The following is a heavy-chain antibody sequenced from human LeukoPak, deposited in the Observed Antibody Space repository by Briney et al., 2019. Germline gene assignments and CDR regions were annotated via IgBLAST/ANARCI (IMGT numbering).Heavy chain of an antibody. D-gene: IGHD1-14*01. CDR2: ISGGGGST. V-gene: IGHV3-23*01. CDR1: GFTFSSYE. CDR3: AKGSGINHYHWIDP. J-gene: IGHJ5*02. Sequence: GGSLRLSCAASGFTFSSYEMNWVRQAPGKGLEWVSGISGGGGSTYYADSVKGRFTISRDNSKNTLYLQMDSLRAEDTALYYCAKGSGINHYHWIDPWGQGTLVTVSS.